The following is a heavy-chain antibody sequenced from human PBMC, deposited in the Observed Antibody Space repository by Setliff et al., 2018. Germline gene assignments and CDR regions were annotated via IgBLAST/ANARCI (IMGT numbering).Heavy chain of an antibody. CDR3: ARWNNWFDP. Sequence: GASVKVSCKTSGGTFSDNAMSWVRQATGQGLEWMGGMNPNNGNTGYAQKFQGRVTMTRNTSISTAYMELSSLRSEDTAVYYCARWNNWFDPWGQGTLVTVSS. J-gene: IGHJ5*02. CDR2: MNPNNGNT. CDR1: GGTFSDNA. V-gene: IGHV1-8*02.